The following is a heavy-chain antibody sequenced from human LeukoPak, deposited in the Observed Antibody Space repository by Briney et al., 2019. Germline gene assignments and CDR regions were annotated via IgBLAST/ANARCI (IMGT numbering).Heavy chain of an antibody. CDR1: GFTFSSSA. V-gene: IGHV3-23*01. D-gene: IGHD3-22*01. Sequence: PGGSLRLSCAASGFTFSSSAMSWVRQAPGKGLQWVSSISGSGDRTYYADSVKGRFTISRDNSKNTLYLQMNSLRAEDTAVYYCARDRHRYSYDSSGYPPYWGQGTLVTVSS. CDR2: ISGSGDRT. J-gene: IGHJ4*02. CDR3: ARDRHRYSYDSSGYPPY.